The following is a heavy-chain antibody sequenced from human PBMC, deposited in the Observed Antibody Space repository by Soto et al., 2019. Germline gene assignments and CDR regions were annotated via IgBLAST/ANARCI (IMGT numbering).Heavy chain of an antibody. V-gene: IGHV3-30*18. J-gene: IGHJ4*02. D-gene: IGHD6-19*01. CDR2: VSYDGSSK. Sequence: GSLRLSCAASGFTFSSYGMHWVRQAPGKGLEWVAVVSYDGSSKYYADSVKGRFTISRDNSKNTLYLQMNSLKPEDTAVYYCAKDGNSGWYLTGGHFDYWGQGTLVTVSS. CDR3: AKDGNSGWYLTGGHFDY. CDR1: GFTFSSYG.